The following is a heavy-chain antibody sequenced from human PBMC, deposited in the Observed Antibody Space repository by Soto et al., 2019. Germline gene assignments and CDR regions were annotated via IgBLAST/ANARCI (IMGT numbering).Heavy chain of an antibody. CDR1: GFTFSNAW. V-gene: IGHV3-15*07. CDR3: TTDPVTMIVVVPSSG. J-gene: IGHJ4*02. CDR2: IKSKTDGGTT. Sequence: PGGSLRLSCAASGFTFSNAWMNWVRQAPGKGLEWVGRIKSKTDGGTTDYAAPVKGRLTISRDDSKNTLYLQMNSLKTEDTAVYYCTTDPVTMIVVVPSSGWGQGTLVTVSS. D-gene: IGHD3-22*01.